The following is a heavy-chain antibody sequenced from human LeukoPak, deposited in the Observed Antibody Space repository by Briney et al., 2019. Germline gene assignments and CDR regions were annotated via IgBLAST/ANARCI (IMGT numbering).Heavy chain of an antibody. CDR3: ARPRDSGWSKTWDY. J-gene: IGHJ4*02. V-gene: IGHV3-7*03. D-gene: IGHD6-13*01. CDR2: IKQDGSEK. CDR1: GFTFRTYW. Sequence: GGSLRLSCEGSGFTFRTYWMTWVRQAPGKGLEGVANIKQDGSEKYYVDSVKGRFTISRDNAQNSLYLQMNSLRAEDTAVYYCARPRDSGWSKTWDYWGQGTLVTVSS.